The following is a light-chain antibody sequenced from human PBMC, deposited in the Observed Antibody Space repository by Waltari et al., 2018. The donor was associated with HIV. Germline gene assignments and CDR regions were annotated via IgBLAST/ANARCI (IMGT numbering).Light chain of an antibody. CDR1: RPHFAAGYC. Sequence: QSVLTQRPSGSGAPAPRVAIPSHRDRPHFAAGYCLYRPHHLPGTAPNRLIHGDTNRRSGVPDRFSGSKSGSSASLAITGLQAEDEADYYCQSYDSSLSDPNWVFGGGTKLTVL. CDR2: GDT. V-gene: IGLV1-40*01. CDR3: QSYDSSLSDPNWV. J-gene: IGLJ3*02.